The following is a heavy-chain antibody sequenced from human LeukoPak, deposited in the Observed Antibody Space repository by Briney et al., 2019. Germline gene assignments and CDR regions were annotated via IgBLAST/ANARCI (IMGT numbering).Heavy chain of an antibody. CDR1: GFSLSTSGVG. D-gene: IGHD6-13*01. Sequence: SGPTLVNPTQTLTPTCTFSGFSLSTSGVGVGWIRQPPGKALEWLALIYWNDDKRYSPSLKSRLTITKDTSKNQVVLTMTNMDPGDTATYYCAYILYSSSWYYVDAFDIWGQGTMVTVSS. V-gene: IGHV2-5*01. CDR2: IYWNDDK. J-gene: IGHJ3*02. CDR3: AYILYSSSWYYVDAFDI.